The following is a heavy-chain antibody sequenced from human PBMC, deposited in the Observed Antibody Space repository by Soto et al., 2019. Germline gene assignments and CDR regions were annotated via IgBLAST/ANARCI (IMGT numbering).Heavy chain of an antibody. D-gene: IGHD3-10*01. CDR3: ARQEITMVLGGGSHYYGMDV. J-gene: IGHJ6*02. V-gene: IGHV5-51*01. CDR2: IYPGDSDT. CDR1: GYSFTSYW. Sequence: PGESLKISCKGSGYSFTSYWIGWVLQMPWKGLEWMGIIYPGDSDTRYSPSFQGQVTISADKSISTAYLQWSSLKASDTAMYYCARQEITMVLGGGSHYYGMDVWGQGTTVTVSS.